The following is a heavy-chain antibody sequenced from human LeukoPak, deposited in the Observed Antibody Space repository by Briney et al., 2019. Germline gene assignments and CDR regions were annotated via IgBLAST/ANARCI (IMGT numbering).Heavy chain of an antibody. J-gene: IGHJ4*02. Sequence: SVKVSCKASGGTFSSYAISWVRQAPGQGLEWMGGIIPIFGTANYAQKFQGRVTITADESTSTAYMELSSLRPEDTAVYYCATRGSSGWYYFDYWGQGTLVTVSS. V-gene: IGHV1-69*13. CDR3: ATRGSSGWYYFDY. CDR2: IIPIFGTA. D-gene: IGHD6-19*01. CDR1: GGTFSSYA.